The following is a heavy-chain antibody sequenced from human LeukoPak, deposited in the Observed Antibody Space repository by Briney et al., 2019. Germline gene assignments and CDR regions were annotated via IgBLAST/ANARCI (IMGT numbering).Heavy chain of an antibody. V-gene: IGHV3-23*01. Sequence: QTGGSLRLSCAASGFTFSSYAMSWVRQAPGNGLEWVSGISGSGDNTYYADSVKGRFTISRDNSKNTLYLQMNSLRAEDTAVYYCANSAILLGYCSGGSCYGTDYWGQGTLVTVSS. CDR3: ANSAILLGYCSGGSCYGTDY. D-gene: IGHD2-15*01. CDR2: ISGSGDNT. CDR1: GFTFSSYA. J-gene: IGHJ4*02.